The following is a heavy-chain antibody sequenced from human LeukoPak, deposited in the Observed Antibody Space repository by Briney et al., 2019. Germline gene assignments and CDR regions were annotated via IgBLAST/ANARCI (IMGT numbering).Heavy chain of an antibody. J-gene: IGHJ4*02. CDR1: GGSISSSSYY. V-gene: IGHV4-39*01. CDR2: IYYSGST. CDR3: ARHSSYYYDSSGYYLGYFDY. Sequence: SETLSLTCTVSGGSISSSSYYWGWIRQPPGKGLEWIGSIYYSGSTYYNPSLKSRVTISVDTHKNQFSLKLSSVTAADTAVYYCARHSSYYYDSSGYYLGYFDYWGQGTLVTVSS. D-gene: IGHD3-22*01.